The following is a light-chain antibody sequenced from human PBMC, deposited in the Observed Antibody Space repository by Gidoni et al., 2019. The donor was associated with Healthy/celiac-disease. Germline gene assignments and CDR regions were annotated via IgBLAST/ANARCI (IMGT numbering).Light chain of an antibody. V-gene: IGLV3-16*01. Sequence: SYELTQPPSVSVSLGQMARITCSGEALPKKYAYWYQQKPGQFPVLVIYKDSERPSGSPERFSASSSGTIVTLTISGVQAEDEADYYCLSADSSGTYPVFGGGPQLTVL. CDR3: LSADSSGTYPV. J-gene: IGLJ7*01. CDR2: KDS. CDR1: ALPKKY.